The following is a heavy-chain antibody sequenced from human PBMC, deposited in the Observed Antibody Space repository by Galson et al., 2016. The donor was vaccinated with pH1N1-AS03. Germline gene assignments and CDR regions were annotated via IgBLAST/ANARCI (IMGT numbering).Heavy chain of an antibody. CDR2: IMGISDLI. CDR3: GKDIKPGGMDG. V-gene: IGHV3-9*01. CDR1: GFALHDSA. Sequence: SLRLSCAGSGFALHDSAMHWVRQAPGKGLEWVAGIMGISDLIRYADSVKGRVTLSRDIGKNSLYLQMNSLRPEDTALYYCGKDIKPGGMDGWGQGPTVLVSS. J-gene: IGHJ6*02.